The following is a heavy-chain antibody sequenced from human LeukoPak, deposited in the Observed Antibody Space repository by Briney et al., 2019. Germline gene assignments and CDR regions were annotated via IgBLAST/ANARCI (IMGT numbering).Heavy chain of an antibody. CDR1: GGTFSSYA. Sequence: ASVKVSCKASGGTFSSYAISWVRQAPGQGLEWMGGIIPIFGTANYAQKFQGRVTITTDESTSTAYMELSSLRSEDTAVYYCAREGGCSSTSCYAMDVWGKGTTVTVSS. V-gene: IGHV1-69*05. CDR3: AREGGCSSTSCYAMDV. J-gene: IGHJ6*04. CDR2: IIPIFGTA. D-gene: IGHD2-2*01.